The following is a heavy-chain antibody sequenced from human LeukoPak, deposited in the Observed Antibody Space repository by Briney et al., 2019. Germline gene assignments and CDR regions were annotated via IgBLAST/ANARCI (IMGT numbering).Heavy chain of an antibody. J-gene: IGHJ4*02. CDR2: IDPSDSYT. CDR3: ARIGGSGYVVDY. CDR1: GYSFTSYW. Sequence: GESLKISCKGSGYSFTSYWISWVLQMPGKGLEWMGRIDPSDSYTNYSPSFQGHVTISADKSISTAYLQWSSLKASDTAMYYCARIGGSGYVVDYWGQGTLVTVSS. D-gene: IGHD3-3*01. V-gene: IGHV5-10-1*01.